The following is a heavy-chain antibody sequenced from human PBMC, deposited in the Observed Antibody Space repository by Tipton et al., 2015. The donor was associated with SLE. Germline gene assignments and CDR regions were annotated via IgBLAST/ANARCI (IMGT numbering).Heavy chain of an antibody. CDR2: ISSRSTYI. CDR3: ARDPSEGSNDY. CDR1: GFPFSLYN. D-gene: IGHD1-26*01. Sequence: SLRLSCAASGFPFSLYNMNWVRQAPGKGLQWVSSISSRSTYIHYADSVKGRFTVSRDNAKNSLHLQMDSLRADDTGVYYCARDPSEGSNDYWGQGTLVTVSS. V-gene: IGHV3-21*03. J-gene: IGHJ4*02.